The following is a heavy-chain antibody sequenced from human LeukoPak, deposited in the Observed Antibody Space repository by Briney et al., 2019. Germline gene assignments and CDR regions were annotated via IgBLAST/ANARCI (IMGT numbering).Heavy chain of an antibody. CDR1: GGTFSSYA. CDR2: TIPIFGTA. Sequence: SVKVSCKASGGTFSSYAISWVRQAPGQGLEWMGRTIPIFGTANYAQKFQGRVTITTDESTSTAYMELSSLRSEDTAVYYCAREFRVGVVVPAAQSKDDYWGQGTLVTVSS. J-gene: IGHJ4*02. D-gene: IGHD2-2*01. CDR3: AREFRVGVVVPAAQSKDDY. V-gene: IGHV1-69*05.